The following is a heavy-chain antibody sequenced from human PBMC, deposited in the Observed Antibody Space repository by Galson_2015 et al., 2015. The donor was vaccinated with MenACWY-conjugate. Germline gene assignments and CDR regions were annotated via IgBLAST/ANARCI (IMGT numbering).Heavy chain of an antibody. D-gene: IGHD2-21*02. CDR3: ARAAEIAYCGGDCYPYWYFDL. CDR1: GGSISSGGYS. Sequence: TLSLTCAVSGGSISSGGYSWSWIRQPLGKGLEWIGYIYHSGSTYYNPSLKSRVTISVDRSKNQFSLKLSSVTAADTAVYYCARAAEIAYCGGDCYPYWYFDLWGRGTLVTVSS. CDR2: IYHSGST. V-gene: IGHV4-30-2*01. J-gene: IGHJ2*01.